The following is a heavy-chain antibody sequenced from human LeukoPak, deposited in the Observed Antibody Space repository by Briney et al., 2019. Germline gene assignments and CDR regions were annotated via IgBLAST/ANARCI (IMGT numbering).Heavy chain of an antibody. V-gene: IGHV1-69*06. CDR1: GYTFTNLG. CDR2: IIPIFGTA. Sequence: SVKVSCKASGYTFTNLGISWVRQAPGQGLEWMGGIIPIFGTANYAQKFQGRVTITADKSTSTAYMELSSLRSEDTAVYYCARTHDYVWGSYRYTAPPYFDYWGQGTLVTVSS. D-gene: IGHD3-16*02. CDR3: ARTHDYVWGSYRYTAPPYFDY. J-gene: IGHJ4*02.